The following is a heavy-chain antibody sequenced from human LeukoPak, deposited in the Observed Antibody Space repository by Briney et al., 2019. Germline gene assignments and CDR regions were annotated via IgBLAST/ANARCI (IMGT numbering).Heavy chain of an antibody. J-gene: IGHJ3*02. CDR1: GFTFSSYA. CDR2: ISGSGGST. CDR3: AKVPTYDSSGYYYVLDAFDI. D-gene: IGHD3-22*01. Sequence: GGSLRLSCAASGFTFSSYAMSWVRQTPGKGLEWVSAISGSGGSTYYADSAKGRFTISRDNSKNTLYLQVNSLRAEDTAVYYCAKVPTYDSSGYYYVLDAFDIWGQGTMVTVSS. V-gene: IGHV3-23*01.